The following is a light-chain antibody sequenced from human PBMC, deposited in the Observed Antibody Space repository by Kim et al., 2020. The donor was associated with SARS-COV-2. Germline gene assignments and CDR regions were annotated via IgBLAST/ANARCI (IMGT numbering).Light chain of an antibody. J-gene: IGKJ4*01. Sequence: EIVMTQSPGTQSVSPGQRATVSCRASQNVNNRLVWYQHKLGQAPRLLLYAISTRATGVPARFSGRGSGTEFTLTISNVQSEDLAIYYCQQHYNWPLTFGGGTKVDIK. CDR1: QNVNNR. CDR2: AIS. CDR3: QQHYNWPLT. V-gene: IGKV3-15*01.